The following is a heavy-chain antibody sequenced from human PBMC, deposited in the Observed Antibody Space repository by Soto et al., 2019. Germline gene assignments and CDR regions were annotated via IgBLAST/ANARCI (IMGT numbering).Heavy chain of an antibody. J-gene: IGHJ4*02. CDR3: VCFECGRTAVVTAMEANGY. V-gene: IGHV3-74*01. D-gene: IGHD2-21*02. CDR1: GFTFSSYW. Sequence: GGSLRLSCAASGFTFSSYWMHWVRQGPGKGLVWVSRVKSDESTTSYADSVKGRFTISRDNAKNTLYLQMSSLRVEDTALYYCVCFECGRTAVVTAMEANGYWGQGTLVTVSS. CDR2: VKSDESTT.